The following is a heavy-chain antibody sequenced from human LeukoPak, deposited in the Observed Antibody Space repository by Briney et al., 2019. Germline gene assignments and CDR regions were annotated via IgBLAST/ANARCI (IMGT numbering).Heavy chain of an antibody. CDR2: ISRDDTRL. CDR1: GFTFSAYD. V-gene: IGHV3-48*03. Sequence: GGALRLSCADSGFTFSAYDMNWVRQAPGRGPEGVSYISRDDTRLAHAESVKGRFTISRDNHENSLHLQMNSLRADDTAVYYCARDPHNGNRFHPWGQGTLVTVSS. J-gene: IGHJ5*02. CDR3: ARDPHNGNRFHP. D-gene: IGHD1-26*01.